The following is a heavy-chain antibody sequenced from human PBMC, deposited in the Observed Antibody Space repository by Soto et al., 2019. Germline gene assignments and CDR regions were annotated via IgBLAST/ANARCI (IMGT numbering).Heavy chain of an antibody. CDR2: IYSGGST. V-gene: IGHV3-66*01. Sequence: GGSLRLSCAASGFTFSGYAMSWVRQAPGKGLEWVSVIYSGGSTYYADSVKGRFTISRDNSKNTLYLQMNSLRAEDTAVYYCARDRIPTGMDVWGQGTTVTSP. J-gene: IGHJ6*02. CDR3: ARDRIPTGMDV. CDR1: GFTFSGYA.